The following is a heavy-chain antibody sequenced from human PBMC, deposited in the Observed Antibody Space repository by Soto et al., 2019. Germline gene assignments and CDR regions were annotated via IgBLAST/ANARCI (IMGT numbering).Heavy chain of an antibody. Sequence: GGSLRLSCAASGFIFSTNSMNWVRQAPGKGLEWVSSISDNSRYIYESDSVKGRFTVSRDNAKNSLYLQMNSLRAEDTAVYYCAKSLAKVGSHHDWFASWGPGTLVTVSS. J-gene: IGHJ5*01. CDR2: ISDNSRYI. D-gene: IGHD6-6*01. V-gene: IGHV3-21*01. CDR1: GFIFSTNS. CDR3: AKSLAKVGSHHDWFAS.